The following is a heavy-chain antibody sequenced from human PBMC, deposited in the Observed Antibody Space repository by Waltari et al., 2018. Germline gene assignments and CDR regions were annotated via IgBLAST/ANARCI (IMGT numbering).Heavy chain of an antibody. CDR3: ARRGDF. V-gene: IGHV4-39*01. J-gene: IGHJ4*02. CDR2: IYYSGNT. Sequence: QVQLQESAPGLVKPSEALALTCTVSGAPSCANYYYWVWLRQPPAKGLEGIGAIYYSGNTYYNPSLRSRVTISIDTSKNQFSLRLTSVTAADTAVYFCARRGDFWGQGTLVTVSS. CDR1: GAPSCANYYY.